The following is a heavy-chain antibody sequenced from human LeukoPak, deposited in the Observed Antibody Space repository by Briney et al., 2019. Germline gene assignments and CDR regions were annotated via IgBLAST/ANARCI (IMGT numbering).Heavy chain of an antibody. V-gene: IGHV4-59*01. Sequence: SETLSLTCTVSGGSISSYYWSWIRQPPGKGLEWIGYIHYSGSTNYNPSLKSRVTISVDTSKNQFSLKLSSVTAADTAVYYCARGGDERGGYCSSTSCPNFDYWGQGTLVTVSS. CDR1: GGSISSYY. CDR2: IHYSGST. CDR3: ARGGDERGGYCSSTSCPNFDY. J-gene: IGHJ4*02. D-gene: IGHD2-2*01.